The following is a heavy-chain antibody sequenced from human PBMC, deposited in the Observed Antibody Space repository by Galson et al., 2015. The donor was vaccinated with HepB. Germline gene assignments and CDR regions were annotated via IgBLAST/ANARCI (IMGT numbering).Heavy chain of an antibody. D-gene: IGHD2-15*01. V-gene: IGHV3-21*01. CDR2: ISTTATHI. CDR1: GFSFSTYT. Sequence: SLRLSCAASGFSFSTYTMNWVRRAPGKGLEWVASISTTATHIYHAGSVQGRFTISRDNAKNSLYLQLSSLRAEDTAVYYCAKDTPNPPARGWSYFDLWGQGTLVTVSS. CDR3: AKDTPNPPARGWSYFDL. J-gene: IGHJ4*02.